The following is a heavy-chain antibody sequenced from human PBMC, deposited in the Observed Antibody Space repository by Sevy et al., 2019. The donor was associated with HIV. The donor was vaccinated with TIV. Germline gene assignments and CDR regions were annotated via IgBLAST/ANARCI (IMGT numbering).Heavy chain of an antibody. CDR3: AREGCTKPHDY. V-gene: IGHV3-23*01. D-gene: IGHD2-8*01. CDR1: GFTFSKYS. CDR2: LSFGCGEI. J-gene: IGHJ4*02. Sequence: GGLRLSCAASGFTFSKYSMSWVRQPPGEGLEWVSTLSFGCGEINYADSVKGRFTISRDNSKSSVYLQMNNLRPEDTAVYYCAREGCTKPHDYWGQGTLVTVSS.